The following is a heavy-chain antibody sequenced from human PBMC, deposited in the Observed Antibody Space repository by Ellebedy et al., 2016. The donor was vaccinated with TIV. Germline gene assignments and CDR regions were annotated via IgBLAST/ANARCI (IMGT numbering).Heavy chain of an antibody. CDR3: ASGPNQDFCDY. V-gene: IGHV4-59*11. CDR2: PYYSGST. Sequence: MPSETLSLTCVVSGGSISGHYWSWIRQPPGKGLEWIGYPYYSGSTNYNPSLKSRVTISVDTSKNQFSLKLSSVTAADTAVYYCASGPNQDFCDYWGQGTLVTVSS. CDR1: GGSISGHY. J-gene: IGHJ4*02. D-gene: IGHD1-14*01.